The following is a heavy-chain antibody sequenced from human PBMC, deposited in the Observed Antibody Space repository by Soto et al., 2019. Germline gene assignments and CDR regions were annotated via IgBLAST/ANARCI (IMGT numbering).Heavy chain of an antibody. D-gene: IGHD3-3*01. CDR3: AREGFLSIYSAYSWFDP. CDR2: INPNSGGT. CDR1: GYTFTGYY. Sequence: ASVKVSCKASGYTFTGYYMHWVRQAPGQGLEWMGWINPNSGGTNYAQKFQGRVTMTRDTSISTAYMELSRLRSDDTAVYYCAREGFLSIYSAYSWFDPWGQGTLVTVSS. J-gene: IGHJ5*02. V-gene: IGHV1-2*02.